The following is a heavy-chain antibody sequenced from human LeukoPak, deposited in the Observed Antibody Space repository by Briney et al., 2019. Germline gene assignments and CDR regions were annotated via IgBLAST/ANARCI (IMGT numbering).Heavy chain of an antibody. J-gene: IGHJ5*02. V-gene: IGHV3-74*01. CDR3: AREERGSHGWFDP. Sequence: GGSLRLSCTAYGFTISSYWMHWVRQAPGKGLEWVSRINGDGGSTFYAGSVKDRFTISRDKAKNTVYLQMNSLRAEDTAIYYCAREERGSHGWFDPWGQGTLVTVSS. CDR2: INGDGGST. D-gene: IGHD1-26*01. CDR1: GFTISSYW.